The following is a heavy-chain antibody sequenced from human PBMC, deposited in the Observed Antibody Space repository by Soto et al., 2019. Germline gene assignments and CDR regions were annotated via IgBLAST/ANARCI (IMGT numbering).Heavy chain of an antibody. V-gene: IGHV4-39*01. CDR3: ARLEGLATISYYFDF. CDR1: GDSINSDKYY. CDR2: IYYRGNT. J-gene: IGHJ4*02. Sequence: QLQLQESGPGLVKPSETLSLTCSVSGDSINSDKYYWGWIRQPPGKGLEWMGSIYYRGNTYYNPSLQTRVTISLDKSKSQFSLKLNSVTAADSAVYFCARLEGLATISYYFDFWGQGALVTVSS. D-gene: IGHD3-9*01.